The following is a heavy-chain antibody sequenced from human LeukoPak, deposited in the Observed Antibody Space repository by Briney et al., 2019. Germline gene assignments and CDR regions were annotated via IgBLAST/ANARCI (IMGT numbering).Heavy chain of an antibody. CDR2: IYYSGSTYYNSGGT. Sequence: PSETLSLTCTVSGGSISSGGYYWTWIRQHPGKGLEWIGYIYYSGSTYYNSGGTYYNPSPKSRVAISVDTSKNQFSLKLSSVTAADTAVYYCARAGSGAAGLFDYWGQGTLVTVSS. D-gene: IGHD6-13*01. V-gene: IGHV4-31*03. J-gene: IGHJ4*02. CDR1: GGSISSGGYY. CDR3: ARAGSGAAGLFDY.